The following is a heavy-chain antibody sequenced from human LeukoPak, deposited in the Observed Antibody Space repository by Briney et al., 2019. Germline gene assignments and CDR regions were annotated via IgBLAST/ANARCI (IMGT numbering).Heavy chain of an antibody. CDR1: GYSFTSYW. J-gene: IGHJ3*02. Sequence: GESLKISCNGSGYSFTSYWIAWVRQMPGKGLEWMGIIYPGDSDTRYSPSFQGQVTISADKSISTAYLQWSSLKASDTAMYYCARRTGGDGDAFDIWGQGTMVTVSS. CDR3: ARRTGGDGDAFDI. D-gene: IGHD5-24*01. V-gene: IGHV5-51*01. CDR2: IYPGDSDT.